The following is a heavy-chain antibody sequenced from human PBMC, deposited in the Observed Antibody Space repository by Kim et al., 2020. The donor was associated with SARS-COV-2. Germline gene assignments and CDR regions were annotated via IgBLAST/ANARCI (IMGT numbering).Heavy chain of an antibody. Sequence: SETLSLTCTVSGVSISTNYWGWIRQSAGKGLEWIGRIYASGSTAYNDSLKSRVAMSVDTSKNQFSLELSSVIAADTAVYFCARGPPRADCGANCYLDYWGQGILVTVSA. CDR1: GVSISTNY. V-gene: IGHV4-4*07. J-gene: IGHJ4*02. D-gene: IGHD2-21*01. CDR3: ARGPPRADCGANCYLDY. CDR2: IYASGST.